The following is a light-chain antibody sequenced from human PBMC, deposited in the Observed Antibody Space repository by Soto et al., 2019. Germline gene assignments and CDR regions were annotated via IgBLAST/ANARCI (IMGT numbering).Light chain of an antibody. V-gene: IGKV3-20*01. CDR1: QSVTSNF. Sequence: EIVLTQSPGTLSLSPGERATLSCRASQSVTSNFLAWYQQKPGQAPRRLIYSSSNRATGIPDRIGCSGSGTDFTLTISRPEPKDFAVYYCQQYCISPVYTFGQGTELEIK. CDR3: QQYCISPVYT. CDR2: SSS. J-gene: IGKJ2*01.